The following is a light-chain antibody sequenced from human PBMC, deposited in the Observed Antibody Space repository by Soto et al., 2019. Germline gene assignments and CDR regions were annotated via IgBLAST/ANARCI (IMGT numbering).Light chain of an antibody. CDR2: AVS. CDR1: QGINNW. CDR3: KQSSAFPLT. J-gene: IGKJ4*01. Sequence: TQSPGTLSLSPGERATLSCRASQGINNWLAWYQQKPGKAPELLIYAVSYLQSGVPSRFSGSGSGTDFTLTISSLQPEDFATYFCKQSSAFPLTFGGGTKVDIK. V-gene: IGKV1-12*01.